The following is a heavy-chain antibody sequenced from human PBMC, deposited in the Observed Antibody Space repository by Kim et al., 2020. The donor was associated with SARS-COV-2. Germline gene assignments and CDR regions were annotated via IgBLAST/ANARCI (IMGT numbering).Heavy chain of an antibody. J-gene: IGHJ4*02. CDR3: ARGPSSSGSYYLDY. CDR2: IYYSGST. Sequence: SETLSLTCTVSGGSISSGGYYWSWIRQHPGKGLEWIGYIYYSGSTYYNPSLKSRVTISVDTSKNQFSLKLSSVTAADTAVYYCARGPSSSGSYYLDYWGQGTLVTVSS. V-gene: IGHV4-31*03. D-gene: IGHD3-10*01. CDR1: GGSISSGGYY.